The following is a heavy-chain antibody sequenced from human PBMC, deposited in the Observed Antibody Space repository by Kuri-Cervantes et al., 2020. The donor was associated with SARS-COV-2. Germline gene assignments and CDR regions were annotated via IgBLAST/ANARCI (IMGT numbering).Heavy chain of an antibody. J-gene: IGHJ3*02. CDR1: GFTFGSYG. CDR2: IRYDGSNK. D-gene: IGHD6-13*01. Sequence: GESLKISCAASGFTFGSYGMHWVRQAPGKGLEWVAFIRYDGSNKYYADSVKGRFTISRDNAKNSLYLQMNSLRAEDTAVYYCARERGSSWYSSKAFDIWGQGTMVTVSS. CDR3: ARERGSSWYSSKAFDI. V-gene: IGHV3-30*02.